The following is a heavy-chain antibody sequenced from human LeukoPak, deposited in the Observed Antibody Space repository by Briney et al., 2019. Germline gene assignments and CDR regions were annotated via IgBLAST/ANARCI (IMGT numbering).Heavy chain of an antibody. J-gene: IGHJ5*02. CDR3: SRRLTQYDCFDP. CDR2: TYYRSTWYN. D-gene: IGHD2-2*01. CDR1: EDSVSSNSVT. V-gene: IGHV6-1*01. Sequence: SQTLSLTCAISEDSVSSNSVTWNWIRQSPSRGLEWLGRTYYRSTWYNDYAVSVRGRITVNPDTSKNQFSLHLNSVTPEDTAVYYCSRRLTQYDCFDPWGQGILVTVSS.